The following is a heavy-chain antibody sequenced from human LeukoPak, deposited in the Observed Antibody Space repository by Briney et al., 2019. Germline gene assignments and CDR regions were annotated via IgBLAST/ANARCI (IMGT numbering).Heavy chain of an antibody. Sequence: GGSLRLSCAASGFTFSSYAMSWVRPAPGKGLEWVSAISGSGGSTYYADSVKGRFTISRDNSKNTLYLQMNSLRAEDTAVYYCAKLPAYGSGSYRVDYWGQGTLVTVSS. CDR1: GFTFSSYA. CDR2: ISGSGGST. D-gene: IGHD3-10*01. CDR3: AKLPAYGSGSYRVDY. J-gene: IGHJ4*02. V-gene: IGHV3-23*01.